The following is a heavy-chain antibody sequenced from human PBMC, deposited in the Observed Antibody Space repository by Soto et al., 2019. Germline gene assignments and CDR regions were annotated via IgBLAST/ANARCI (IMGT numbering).Heavy chain of an antibody. J-gene: IGHJ6*02. Sequence: PSDTLSLTCAVYGGSFSGYYWSWIRQPPGKGLEWIGEINHSGSTNYNPSLKSRVTISVDTSKNQFSLKLSSVTAADTAVYYCARLRYCSGGSCYVSYYGMDVWGQGTTVTVYS. D-gene: IGHD2-15*01. CDR1: GGSFSGYY. CDR3: ARLRYCSGGSCYVSYYGMDV. V-gene: IGHV4-34*01. CDR2: INHSGST.